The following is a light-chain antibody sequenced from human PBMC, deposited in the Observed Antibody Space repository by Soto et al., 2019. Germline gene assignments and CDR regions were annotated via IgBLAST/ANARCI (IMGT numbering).Light chain of an antibody. CDR1: SSDVGGYNY. CDR2: EVS. Sequence: QSALTQPASVSGSPGQSITISCTGTSSDVGGYNYVSWYQHHPGKVPKLMIYEVSNRPSGISNRFSASKSGNTASLTISGGQAEDEADYSCISCTSISTWVFGGGTKVTVL. CDR3: ISCTSISTWV. V-gene: IGLV2-14*01. J-gene: IGLJ3*02.